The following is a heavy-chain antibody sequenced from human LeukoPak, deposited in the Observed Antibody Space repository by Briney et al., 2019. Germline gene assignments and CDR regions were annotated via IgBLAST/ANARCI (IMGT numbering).Heavy chain of an antibody. V-gene: IGHV3-11*06. Sequence: GGSLRLSCAASGFTFNDYYMSWIRQAPGKGLEWVSFISSSGGHTNYADSVKGRFTISRDNAKNSLYLQMNGLRAEDTAVYCCARNPGPGTLDNWGQGTLVTVSS. CDR1: GFTFNDYY. J-gene: IGHJ4*02. D-gene: IGHD6-13*01. CDR3: ARNPGPGTLDN. CDR2: ISSSGGHT.